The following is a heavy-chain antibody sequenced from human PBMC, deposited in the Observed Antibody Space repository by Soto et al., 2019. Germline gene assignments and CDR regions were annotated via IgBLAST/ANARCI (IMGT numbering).Heavy chain of an antibody. CDR2: IYYTGST. D-gene: IGHD3-16*02. CDR3: ARGFGGVSLDYFDF. Sequence: PSGTLSLTCSVSNGSINTAGHFWSWLRQHPGKGLEWLGYIYYTGSTYYNPALQRRAVFSIDTSKTRFSLKLTSVTAADTAVYYCARGFGGVSLDYFDFWGQGTQVTVS. V-gene: IGHV4-31*03. CDR1: NGSINTAGHF. J-gene: IGHJ4*02.